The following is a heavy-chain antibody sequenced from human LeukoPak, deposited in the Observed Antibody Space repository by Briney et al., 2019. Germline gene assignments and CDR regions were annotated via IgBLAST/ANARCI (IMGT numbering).Heavy chain of an antibody. CDR2: IYYSGST. J-gene: IGHJ4*02. D-gene: IGHD6-19*01. CDR3: ARGRVAVAPDY. V-gene: IGHV4-59*12. Sequence: PSETLSLTCTVSGGSISSYYWSWIRQPPGKGLEWIGYIYYSGSTNYNPSLKSRVTISVDTSKNQFSLKLSSVTAADTAVYYCARGRVAVAPDYWGQGTLVTVSS. CDR1: GGSISSYY.